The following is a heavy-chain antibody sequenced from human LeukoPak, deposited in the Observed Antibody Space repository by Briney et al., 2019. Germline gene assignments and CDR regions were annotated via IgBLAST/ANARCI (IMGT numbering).Heavy chain of an antibody. CDR3: VKEYHSRGFGAYFDY. CDR2: ISGDGSIK. J-gene: IGHJ4*02. CDR1: KFTFSHYG. Sequence: GGSVRLSCSASKFTFSHYGMQWVRQAPGKGLEWVAVISGDGSIKIYADSVKGRFTLSRDNSINTVDLQMNSLRAEDTAVYYCVKEYHSRGFGAYFDYWGQGTLVTVSS. V-gene: IGHV3-30*18. D-gene: IGHD3-3*01.